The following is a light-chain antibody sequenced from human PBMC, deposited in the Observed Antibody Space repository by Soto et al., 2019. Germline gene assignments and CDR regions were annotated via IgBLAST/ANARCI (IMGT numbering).Light chain of an antibody. J-gene: IGKJ4*01. CDR2: DTS. CDR1: QSVAGY. Sequence: TLSLSPGERATLSCRASQSVAGYLAWYQQNPGQAPRLLIYDTSNMATGIPARFSVSGSGTDFTLTISSLEPEDFAVYYCQQRINWPLTFGGGTKVDIK. V-gene: IGKV3-11*01. CDR3: QQRINWPLT.